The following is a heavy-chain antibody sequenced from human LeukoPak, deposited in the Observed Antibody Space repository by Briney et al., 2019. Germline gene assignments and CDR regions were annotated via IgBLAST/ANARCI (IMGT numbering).Heavy chain of an antibody. CDR3: ATTPDGLLNDY. D-gene: IGHD3-9*01. J-gene: IGHJ4*02. Sequence: GASVKVSCKASGGTFSSYAISWVRQAPGQGLEWMGGIIPIFGTANYAQKFQGRVTITADESTSTAYMELSSLRSEDTAVYYCATTPDGLLNDYWGQGTLVTASS. CDR1: GGTFSSYA. CDR2: IIPIFGTA. V-gene: IGHV1-69*13.